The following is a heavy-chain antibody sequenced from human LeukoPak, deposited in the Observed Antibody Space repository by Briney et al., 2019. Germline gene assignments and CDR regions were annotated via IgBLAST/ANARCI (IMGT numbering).Heavy chain of an antibody. J-gene: IGHJ4*02. Sequence: PGGSLRLSCAASGFTFSSYSMNWVRQAPGKGLEWVSSISSSSSYIYYADSVKGRFTISRDNAKNSLYLQMNSLRVEDTAVYYCARDEHYDYVWGSYGYWGQGTLVTVSS. CDR3: ARDEHYDYVWGSYGY. D-gene: IGHD3-16*01. CDR1: GFTFSSYS. CDR2: ISSSSSYI. V-gene: IGHV3-21*01.